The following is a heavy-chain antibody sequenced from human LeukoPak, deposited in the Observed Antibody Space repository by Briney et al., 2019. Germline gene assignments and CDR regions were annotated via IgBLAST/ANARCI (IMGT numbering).Heavy chain of an antibody. D-gene: IGHD6-19*01. V-gene: IGHV3-11*01. CDR1: GFTFSEYY. Sequence: KPGGSLRLSCAASGFTFSEYYMSWLRQAPGKGLEGVSYISSSGSTIYYVDSVKGRFTISRDNGKISLYLQMNSLRAEDTAVYYCARSSTGWYHSRDYWGQGTLVTVSS. CDR3: ARSSTGWYHSRDY. CDR2: ISSSGSTI. J-gene: IGHJ4*02.